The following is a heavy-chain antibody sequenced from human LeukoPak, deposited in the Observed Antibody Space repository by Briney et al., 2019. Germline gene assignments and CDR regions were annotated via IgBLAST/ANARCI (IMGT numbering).Heavy chain of an antibody. J-gene: IGHJ4*02. CDR3: AKGPGIAAAGIVDY. V-gene: IGHV3-23*01. CDR2: ISGSGGST. D-gene: IGHD6-13*01. CDR1: GFTFSSYA. Sequence: HPGGSLRLSCAASGFTFSSYAMNWVRQAPGKGLEWVSAISGSGGSTYYADSVKGRFTIPRDNSKNTLFLQMNTLRGEDTAVYYCAKGPGIAAAGIVDYWGQGTLITVSS.